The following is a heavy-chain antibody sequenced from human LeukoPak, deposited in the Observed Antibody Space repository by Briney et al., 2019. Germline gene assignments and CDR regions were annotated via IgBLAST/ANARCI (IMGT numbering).Heavy chain of an antibody. CDR3: ARAARLPYAEENWFDP. CDR1: GGTFSSYA. Sequence: SVKVSCKASGGTFSSYAISWVRQAPGQGLEWMGGIIPILGTANYAQKFQGRVTITADESTSTAYMELSSLRSEDTAVYYCARAARLPYAEENWFDPWGQGTLVTVSS. J-gene: IGHJ5*02. CDR2: IIPILGTA. D-gene: IGHD6-6*01. V-gene: IGHV1-69*13.